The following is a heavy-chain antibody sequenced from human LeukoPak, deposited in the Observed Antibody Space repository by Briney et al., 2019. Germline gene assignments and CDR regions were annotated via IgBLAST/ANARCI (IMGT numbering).Heavy chain of an antibody. CDR3: ARDSAYYYDSSGYAPED. D-gene: IGHD3-22*01. Sequence: SETLSLTCTVAGGSIDNYYWSWIRQPPGKGLQWIGYIFYSGNTNYDPSLKSRVSISLDTSKNQFSLKVSSVTAADAAVYYCARDSAYYYDSSGYAPEDWGQGTLVTVSS. CDR2: IFYSGNT. CDR1: GGSIDNYY. V-gene: IGHV4-59*01. J-gene: IGHJ4*02.